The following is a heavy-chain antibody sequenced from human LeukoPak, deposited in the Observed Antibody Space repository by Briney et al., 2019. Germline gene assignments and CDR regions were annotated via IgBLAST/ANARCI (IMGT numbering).Heavy chain of an antibody. CDR3: ARGYKPASGKDGAFDI. J-gene: IGHJ3*02. CDR2: VYSSGTT. CDR1: GDSINNFY. D-gene: IGHD6-13*01. V-gene: IGHV4-4*07. Sequence: PSETLSLTCTVSGDSINNFYWSWIRQPAGKGLEWIGRVYSSGTTDYNPSLKSRVSMSVDTSSSQFSLRLSSMTAADTALYYCARGYKPASGKDGAFDIWGQGTMVTVSS.